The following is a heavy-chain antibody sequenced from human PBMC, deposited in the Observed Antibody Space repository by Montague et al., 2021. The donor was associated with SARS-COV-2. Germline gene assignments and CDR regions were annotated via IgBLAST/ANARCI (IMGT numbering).Heavy chain of an antibody. CDR2: INHSGST. V-gene: IGHV4-34*01. CDR1: GGSFSGYY. D-gene: IGHD4-17*01. Sequence: SETLSLTCAVYGGSFSGYYLNWIRQPPGKGLEWIGEINHSGSTNYNPSLKSRVTIAVDTSKNQVSLKLTSVTAAVTAVFYCARSTVTNSPFGFSNKLRSRYNGMDVWGQGTTVTVSS. J-gene: IGHJ6*02. CDR3: ARSTVTNSPFGFSNKLRSRYNGMDV.